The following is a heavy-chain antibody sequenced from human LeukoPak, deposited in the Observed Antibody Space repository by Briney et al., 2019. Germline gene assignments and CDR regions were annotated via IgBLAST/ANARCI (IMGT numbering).Heavy chain of an antibody. Sequence: ASVKVSCKASGYTFTGYYMHWVRQAPGQGLEWVGRINPNSGGTNYAQKFQGRVTMTRDTSISTAYMELSRLRSDDTAVYYCFFYDSSGYGLDVWGKGTTVTVSS. J-gene: IGHJ6*04. CDR2: INPNSGGT. V-gene: IGHV1-2*06. CDR1: GYTFTGYY. CDR3: FFYDSSGYGLDV. D-gene: IGHD3-22*01.